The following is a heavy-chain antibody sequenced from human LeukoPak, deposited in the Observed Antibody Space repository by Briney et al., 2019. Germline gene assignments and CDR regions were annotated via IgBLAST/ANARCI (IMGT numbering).Heavy chain of an antibody. CDR1: AYTFTSYH. Sequence: GASVTVTFKASAYTFTSYHINWVRQATGQGIEWMGWINTNSGNTDFEHKFQGRVTITRNTSISTAYMELSSLRSEDTAGYYCARDNGGRAMADYYYYYMDVWGKGTTVTISS. J-gene: IGHJ6*03. V-gene: IGHV1-8*02. CDR3: ARDNGGRAMADYYYYYMDV. D-gene: IGHD2-15*01. CDR2: INTNSGNT.